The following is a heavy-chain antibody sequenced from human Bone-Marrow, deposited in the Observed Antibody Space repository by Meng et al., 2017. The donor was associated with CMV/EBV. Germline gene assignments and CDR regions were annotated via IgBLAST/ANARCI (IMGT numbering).Heavy chain of an antibody. V-gene: IGHV1-2*02. J-gene: IGHJ6*02. D-gene: IGHD2-2*01. CDR3: ARRYCSTTSCYGLNDYYYGMDV. CDR2: INPNSGGT. Sequence: ASVKVSCKASGYTFSGSYMHWVRQAPGQGPEWMGWINPNSGGTNYAQKFQGRVTMTRDTSINTAYMELSSLRSEDTAVYYCARRYCSTTSCYGLNDYYYGMDVWGQGTTVTVSS. CDR1: GYTFSGSY.